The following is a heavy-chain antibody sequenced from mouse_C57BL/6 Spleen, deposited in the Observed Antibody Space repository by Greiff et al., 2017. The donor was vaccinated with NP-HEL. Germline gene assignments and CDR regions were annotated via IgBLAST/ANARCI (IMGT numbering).Heavy chain of an antibody. CDR3: AVRGRTAQATWFAY. Sequence: QVQLKQPGAELVMPGASVKLSCKASGYTFTSYWMHWVKQRPGQGLEWIGEIDPSDSYTNYNQKFKGKSTLTVDKSSSTAYMQLSSLTSEDSAVYYCAVRGRTAQATWFAYWGQGTLVTVSA. CDR2: IDPSDSYT. J-gene: IGHJ3*01. V-gene: IGHV1-69*01. D-gene: IGHD3-2*02. CDR1: GYTFTSYW.